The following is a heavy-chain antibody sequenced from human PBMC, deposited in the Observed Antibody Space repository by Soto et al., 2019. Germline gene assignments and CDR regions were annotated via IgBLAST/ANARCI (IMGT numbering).Heavy chain of an antibody. Sequence: PGGSLRLSCAASGFTFSSYGMHWVRQAPGKGLEWVAVISYDGSNKYYADSVKGRFTISRDNSKNTLYLQMNSLRAEDTAVYYCAKELNVVVNAYGMDVWGQGTTVTVSS. CDR3: AKELNVVVNAYGMDV. CDR1: GFTFSSYG. V-gene: IGHV3-30*18. J-gene: IGHJ6*02. CDR2: ISYDGSNK. D-gene: IGHD2-21*01.